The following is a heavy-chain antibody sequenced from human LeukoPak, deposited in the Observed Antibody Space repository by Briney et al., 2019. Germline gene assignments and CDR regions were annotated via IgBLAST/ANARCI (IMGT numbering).Heavy chain of an antibody. J-gene: IGHJ4*02. CDR1: GGSFSGYY. D-gene: IGHD3-10*01. CDR3: ASEEPMVRGVIGY. V-gene: IGHV4-34*01. Sequence: PSETLSLTCAVYGGSFSGYYWSWIRQPPGKGLEWIGEINHSGSTNYNPSLKSRVTISVETSKNQFSLKLSSVTAADTAVYYCASEEPMVRGVIGYWGQGTLVTVSS. CDR2: INHSGST.